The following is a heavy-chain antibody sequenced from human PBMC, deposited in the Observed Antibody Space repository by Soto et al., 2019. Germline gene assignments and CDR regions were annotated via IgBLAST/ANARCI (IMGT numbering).Heavy chain of an antibody. D-gene: IGHD3-10*01. Sequence: GGSLRLSCAASGFTFSSYAMSWVRQAPGKGLEWVSAISGSGGSTYYADSVKGRFTIPRDNSKNTLYLQMNSLRAEDTAVYYCAKPIAPDYYGSGSTPRLHGMDVWGQGTTVTVSS. V-gene: IGHV3-23*01. CDR1: GFTFSSYA. CDR2: ISGSGGST. J-gene: IGHJ6*02. CDR3: AKPIAPDYYGSGSTPRLHGMDV.